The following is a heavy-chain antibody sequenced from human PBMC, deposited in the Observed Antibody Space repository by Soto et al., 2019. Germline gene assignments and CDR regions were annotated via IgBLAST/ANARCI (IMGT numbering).Heavy chain of an antibody. D-gene: IGHD2-2*01. Sequence: PGGSLRLSCAASGFTFSSYSMNWFRQAPGKGLEWVSYISSSSSTIYYADSVKGRFTISRDNAKNSLYLQMNSLRAEDTAVYYCARDPRYCSSTSCYGWNYYYMDVWGKGTTVTVSS. CDR3: ARDPRYCSSTSCYGWNYYYMDV. J-gene: IGHJ6*03. CDR1: GFTFSSYS. V-gene: IGHV3-48*01. CDR2: ISSSSSTI.